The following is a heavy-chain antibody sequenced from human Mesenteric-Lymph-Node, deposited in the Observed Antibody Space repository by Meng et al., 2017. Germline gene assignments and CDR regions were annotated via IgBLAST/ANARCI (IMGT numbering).Heavy chain of an antibody. CDR1: GFSFSAYA. D-gene: IGHD5-24*01. J-gene: IGHJ4*02. Sequence: GESLKISCAGSGFSFSAYAMTWVRQAPGKGLEWVSGLSASGGSTLYADSVKGRFTISRDESKNTLFLEINSPRVEDTAVYYCAKEDRSWLLGASDYWGQGTLVTVSS. V-gene: IGHV3-23*01. CDR3: AKEDRSWLLGASDY. CDR2: LSASGGST.